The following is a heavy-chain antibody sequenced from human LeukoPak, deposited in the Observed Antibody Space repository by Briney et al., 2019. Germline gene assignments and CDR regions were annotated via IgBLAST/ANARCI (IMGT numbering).Heavy chain of an antibody. V-gene: IGHV3-21*01. CDR2: ISSSSSYI. J-gene: IGHJ6*02. Sequence: GGSLRLSCAASGFTFSSYGMHWVRQAPGKGLEWVSSISSSSSYIYYADSVKGRFTISRDNAKNSLYLQMNSLRAEDTAVYYCARELGYCSGGSCYWDYYYYGMDVWGQGTTVTVSS. CDR1: GFTFSSYG. D-gene: IGHD2-15*01. CDR3: ARELGYCSGGSCYWDYYYYGMDV.